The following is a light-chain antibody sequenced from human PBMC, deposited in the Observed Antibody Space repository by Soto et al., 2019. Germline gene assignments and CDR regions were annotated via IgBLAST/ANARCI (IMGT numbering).Light chain of an antibody. Sequence: EIVRTHPPATQSVSPGESATLSCTASHYVYSNVAWFQQRPGQAPRLLIYRASTRATGTPARFSGSGSGTEFTLTITSLQSEDFALYYCQQYHNLWTFGQGTKVDIK. CDR1: HYVYSN. CDR2: RAS. J-gene: IGKJ1*01. V-gene: IGKV3-15*01. CDR3: QQYHNLWT.